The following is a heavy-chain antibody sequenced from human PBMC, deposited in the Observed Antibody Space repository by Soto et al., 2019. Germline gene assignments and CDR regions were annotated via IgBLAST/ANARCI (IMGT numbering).Heavy chain of an antibody. CDR1: GYRSNYTV. CDR2: MNPGGGDT. D-gene: IGHD3-10*01. J-gene: IGHJ5*02. V-gene: IGHV1-8*01. CDR3: ARMATCGSINGFDP. Sequence: ASWWAPGKAAGYRSNYTVASWVVDAIGQGLEWMGWMNPGGGDTGYAQKFQGRVTMPRDISIATAYMELSSLRSDDTAIYYCARMATCGSINGFDPWGQGSLVPFSS.